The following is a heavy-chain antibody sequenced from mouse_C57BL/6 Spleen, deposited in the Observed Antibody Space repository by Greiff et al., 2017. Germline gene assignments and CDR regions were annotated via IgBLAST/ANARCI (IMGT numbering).Heavy chain of an antibody. CDR3: AREADGYYVFRDY. Sequence: VQLQQSVAELVRPGASVKLSCTASGFNIKNTYMHWVKQRPEQGLEWIGRIDPANGNTKYAPQFPGKATITAATSSNTAYLQLSSLTAEDTAIYYCAREADGYYVFRDYWGQGTSVTVSA. V-gene: IGHV14-3*01. CDR2: IDPANGNT. D-gene: IGHD2-3*01. J-gene: IGHJ4*01. CDR1: GFNIKNTY.